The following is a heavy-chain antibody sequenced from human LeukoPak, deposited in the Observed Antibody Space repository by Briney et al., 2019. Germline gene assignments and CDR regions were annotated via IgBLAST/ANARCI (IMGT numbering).Heavy chain of an antibody. J-gene: IGHJ6*02. Sequence: PSETLSLTCTVSGRSISSYYWNWIRQPPGKGLVWIGYIYYNGSTNYNPSLKSRVTISVDTSKNRFSLKLSSVTAADTAVYYCAGRIAARQVVYYGMDVWGQGTTVTVSS. CDR2: IYYNGST. CDR1: GRSISSYY. D-gene: IGHD6-6*01. CDR3: AGRIAARQVVYYGMDV. V-gene: IGHV4-59*01.